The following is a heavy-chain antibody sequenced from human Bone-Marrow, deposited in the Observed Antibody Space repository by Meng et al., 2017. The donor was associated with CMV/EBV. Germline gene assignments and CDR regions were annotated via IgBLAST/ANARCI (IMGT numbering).Heavy chain of an antibody. CDR3: ARRGVFCSSTSCYTSGNWFDP. J-gene: IGHJ5*02. V-gene: IGHV1-8*03. D-gene: IGHD2-2*02. Sequence: ASVKVSCKASGYTFTSYDINWVRQATGQGLEWMGWMNPNSGNTGYAQKFQGRVTITRNTSISTAYMELSNLRSEDTAVYYCARRGVFCSSTSCYTSGNWFDPWGQGTLVTVSS. CDR2: MNPNSGNT. CDR1: GYTFTSYD.